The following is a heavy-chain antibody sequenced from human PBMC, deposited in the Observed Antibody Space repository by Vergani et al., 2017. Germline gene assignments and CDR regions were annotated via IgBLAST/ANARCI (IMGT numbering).Heavy chain of an antibody. Sequence: QVQLQESGPGVVKPSQTLSLTCAVSGGSISSGDHCWTWIRQRPGKGLEWIGYIFYSGTTYDNPSLRSRLTISVDTSQNQFSLKLRSVTAAGTAVYYCARVDTQVPATSHFYYMDVWGKGTTVAVSS. V-gene: IGHV4-31*11. J-gene: IGHJ6*03. CDR1: GGSISSGDHC. D-gene: IGHD6-25*01. CDR2: IFYSGTT. CDR3: ARVDTQVPATSHFYYMDV.